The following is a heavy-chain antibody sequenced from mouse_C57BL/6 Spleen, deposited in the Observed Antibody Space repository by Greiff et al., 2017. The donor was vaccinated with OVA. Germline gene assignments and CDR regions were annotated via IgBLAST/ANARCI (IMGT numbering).Heavy chain of an antibody. D-gene: IGHD2-1*01. Sequence: EVQLQQSGPELVKPGASVKISCKASGYSFTGYYMNWVKQSPEKSLEWIGEINPSTGGTTYNQKFKAKATLTVDKSSSTAYMQLKSLTSEDSAVYYCARRGGNYPYYAMDYWGQGTSVTVSS. V-gene: IGHV1-42*01. J-gene: IGHJ4*01. CDR3: ARRGGNYPYYAMDY. CDR1: GYSFTGYY. CDR2: INPSTGGT.